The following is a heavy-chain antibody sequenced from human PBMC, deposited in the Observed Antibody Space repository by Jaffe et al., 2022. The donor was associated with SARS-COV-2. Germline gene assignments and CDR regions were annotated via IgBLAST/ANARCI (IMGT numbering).Heavy chain of an antibody. J-gene: IGHJ6*02. CDR2: IYTSGST. CDR1: GGSISSGSYY. Sequence: QVQLQESGPGLVKPSQTLSLTCTVSGGSISSGSYYWSWIRQPAGKGLEWIGRIYTSGSTNYNPSLKSRVTISVDTSKNQFSLKLSSVTAADTAVYYCARAGWATRYGMDVWGQGTTVTVSS. CDR3: ARAGWATRYGMDV. V-gene: IGHV4-61*02. D-gene: IGHD6-19*01.